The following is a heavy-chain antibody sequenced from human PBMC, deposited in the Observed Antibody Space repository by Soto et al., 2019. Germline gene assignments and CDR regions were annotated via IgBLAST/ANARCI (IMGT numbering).Heavy chain of an antibody. J-gene: IGHJ4*02. Sequence: QVQLVQSGAEVKKPGASVKVSCKTSGYSFTSYGMHWVRQAPGQKLEWMGWINTGNGNTKHSQKFQGRVTMTWDTSASTAYTELSSLSSEDTAVYYCARDESGRYWVYWGQGTLVTVSS. CDR2: INTGNGNT. V-gene: IGHV1-3*04. CDR1: GYSFTSYG. CDR3: ARDESGRYWVY. D-gene: IGHD1-26*01.